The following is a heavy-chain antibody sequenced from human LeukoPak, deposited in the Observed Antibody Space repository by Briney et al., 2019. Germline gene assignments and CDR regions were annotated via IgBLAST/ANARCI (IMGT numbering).Heavy chain of an antibody. Sequence: ASVKVSCKASGYTFTSYGISWVRQAPGQGLEWMGWINPNSGGTNYAQKFQGRVTMTRDTSISTAYMELSRLRSDDTAVYYCARGGVLWFGELLWGRGFDYWGQGTLVTVSS. CDR2: INPNSGGT. V-gene: IGHV1-2*02. D-gene: IGHD3-10*01. J-gene: IGHJ4*02. CDR3: ARGGVLWFGELLWGRGFDY. CDR1: GYTFTSYG.